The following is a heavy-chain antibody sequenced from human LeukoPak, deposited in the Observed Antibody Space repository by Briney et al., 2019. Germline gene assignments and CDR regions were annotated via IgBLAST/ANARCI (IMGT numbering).Heavy chain of an antibody. CDR3: ARVKRYFVWLFTDY. D-gene: IGHD3-9*01. CDR1: GYSFTSYY. CDR2: INPNSGGT. V-gene: IGHV1-2*06. J-gene: IGHJ4*02. Sequence: SVKVSCKASGYSFTSYYMHWVRQAPGQGPEWMGRINPNSGGTNYAQKFQGRVTMTRDTSISTAYMELSRLRSDDTAVYYCARVKRYFVWLFTDYWGQGTLVTVSS.